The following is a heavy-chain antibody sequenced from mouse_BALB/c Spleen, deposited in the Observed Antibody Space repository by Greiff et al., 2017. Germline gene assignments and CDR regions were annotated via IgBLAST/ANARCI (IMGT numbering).Heavy chain of an antibody. Sequence: VQLQESGPGLVQPSQSLSITCTVSGFSLTSYGVHWVRQSPGKGLEWLGVIWSGGSTDYNAAFISRLSISKDNSKSQVFFKMNSLQANDTAIYYCARGDYGNYFDYWGQGTTLTVSS. D-gene: IGHD2-1*01. CDR3: ARGDYGNYFDY. CDR2: IWSGGST. V-gene: IGHV2-2*02. J-gene: IGHJ2*01. CDR1: GFSLTSYG.